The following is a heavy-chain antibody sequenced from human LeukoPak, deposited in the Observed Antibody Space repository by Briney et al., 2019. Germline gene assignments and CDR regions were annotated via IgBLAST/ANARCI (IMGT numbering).Heavy chain of an antibody. CDR1: GGSISSSNW. J-gene: IGHJ4*02. V-gene: IGHV4-4*02. Sequence: PSETLSLTCAVSGGSISSSNWWSWVRQPPGKGLEWIGEIYHSGSTNYNPSLKSRVTISVDKSKNQFALKLSSVTAADTAVYYCASTTALGLRGIDWGQGTLVTVSS. CDR2: IYHSGST. D-gene: IGHD5-12*01. CDR3: ASTTALGLRGID.